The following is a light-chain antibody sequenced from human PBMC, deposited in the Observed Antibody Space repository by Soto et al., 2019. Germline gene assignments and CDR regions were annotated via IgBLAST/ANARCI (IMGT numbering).Light chain of an antibody. CDR3: QQYGSSPPRT. CDR1: QSVNSN. J-gene: IGKJ1*01. CDR2: GAS. Sequence: ETVMTQSPATLSVSPGERATLSCWASQSVNSNLAWYQQKLGQAPRVLIYGASNRATGIPDRFSGSGYGTDFTLTISRLEPEDFAVYYCQQYGSSPPRTFGQGTKVDIK. V-gene: IGKV3-20*01.